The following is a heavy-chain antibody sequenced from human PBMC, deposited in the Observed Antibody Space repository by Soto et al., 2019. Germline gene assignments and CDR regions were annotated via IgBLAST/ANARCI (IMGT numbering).Heavy chain of an antibody. Sequence: GGSLRLSCAASGFTFSSYEMNWVRQAPGKGLEWVSYIISSGSTIYYADSVKGRFTISRDNAKNSLYLQMNSLRAEDTAVYYCARIDGSGSYAFDIWGQGTMVTVSS. J-gene: IGHJ3*02. D-gene: IGHD3-10*01. CDR2: IISSGSTI. CDR3: ARIDGSGSYAFDI. CDR1: GFTFSSYE. V-gene: IGHV3-48*03.